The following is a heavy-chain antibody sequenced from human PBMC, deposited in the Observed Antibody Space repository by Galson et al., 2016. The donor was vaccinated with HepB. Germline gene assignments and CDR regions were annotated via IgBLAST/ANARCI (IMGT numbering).Heavy chain of an antibody. Sequence: SLRLSCAASGFTFSDYHMSWIRQASGKGLEWVSYISSSGSNKYYADSVKGRFTISRDNAKNSLYLQMNGLRAEDTAVYYCARNQWIKTGDALDMWGQGTMVTVSS. D-gene: IGHD5-12*01. CDR1: GFTFSDYH. J-gene: IGHJ3*02. V-gene: IGHV3-11*01. CDR2: ISSSGSNK. CDR3: ARNQWIKTGDALDM.